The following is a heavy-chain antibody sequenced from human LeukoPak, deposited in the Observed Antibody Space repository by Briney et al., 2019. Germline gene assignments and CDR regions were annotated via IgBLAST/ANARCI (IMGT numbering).Heavy chain of an antibody. Sequence: GGSLRLSCAASGFXFSSYWIHWVRQAPGTGLVWVSRIKSDGSTTNYADFVKGRFTISRDNAKNTLYLQMNSLRAEDTAVYYCAKLAAAVDYWGQGTLVTVSS. V-gene: IGHV3-74*01. J-gene: IGHJ4*02. CDR1: GFXFSSYW. CDR2: IKSDGSTT. CDR3: AKLAAAVDY. D-gene: IGHD6-13*01.